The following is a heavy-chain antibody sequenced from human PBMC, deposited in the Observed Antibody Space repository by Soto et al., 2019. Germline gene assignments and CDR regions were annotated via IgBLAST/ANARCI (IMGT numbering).Heavy chain of an antibody. CDR3: VKDPAHYYDSTDY. V-gene: IGHV3-64D*06. CDR2: ISSNGGST. CDR1: GFTLSRYA. D-gene: IGHD3-22*01. J-gene: IGHJ4*02. Sequence: GGSLRLSCSASGFTLSRYAMHWVRQAPGKGLEYDSAISSNGGSTYYADSVKGRFTISRDNSKNTLYLQMSSLRAEDTDVYYCVKDPAHYYDSTDYWGQGSLVTVSS.